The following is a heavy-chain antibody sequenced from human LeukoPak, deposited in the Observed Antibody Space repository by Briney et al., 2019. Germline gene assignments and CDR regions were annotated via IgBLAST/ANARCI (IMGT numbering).Heavy chain of an antibody. D-gene: IGHD1-26*01. CDR3: ARDSGSYFVPPDQLDY. CDR2: INPNSGDT. Sequence: ASVKVFCKASGYTFTGYYMHWVRQAPGQGLEWMGWINPNSGDTNYAQKFQGRVTMTRDTSISTAYMELSRLRSDDTAVYYCARDSGSYFVPPDQLDYWGQGTLVTVSS. CDR1: GYTFTGYY. J-gene: IGHJ4*02. V-gene: IGHV1-2*02.